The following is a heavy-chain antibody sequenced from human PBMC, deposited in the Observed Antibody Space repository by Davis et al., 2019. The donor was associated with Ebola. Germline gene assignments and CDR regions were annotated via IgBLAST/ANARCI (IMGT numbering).Heavy chain of an antibody. CDR1: GFTFSRYG. CDR2: IFFDGSET. J-gene: IGHJ4*02. Sequence: PGGSLRLSCEASGFTFSRYGMHWVRQAPGKGPEWLTYIFFDGSETFYADSVKGRFTISRDNAKNSLYLQMNSLRAEDTAVYYCATAIVATISFWGQGTLVTVSS. CDR3: ATAIVATISF. D-gene: IGHD5-12*01. V-gene: IGHV3-33*03.